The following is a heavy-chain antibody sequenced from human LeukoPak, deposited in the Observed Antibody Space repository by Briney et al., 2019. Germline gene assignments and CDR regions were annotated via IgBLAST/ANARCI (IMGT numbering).Heavy chain of an antibody. J-gene: IGHJ6*03. CDR2: ISGSGGTT. CDR3: AKPFLYYLYYYYMDV. V-gene: IGHV3-23*01. CDR1: GFTFSSHA. D-gene: IGHD3-10*01. Sequence: PGGSLRLSCAASGFTFSSHAMSWVRQAPGKGLEWVSGISGSGGTTYYADSVKGRFTISRDDSKNTLYLQMNSLRAEDTAIYYCAKPFLYYLYYYYMDVWGKGTTVTVSS.